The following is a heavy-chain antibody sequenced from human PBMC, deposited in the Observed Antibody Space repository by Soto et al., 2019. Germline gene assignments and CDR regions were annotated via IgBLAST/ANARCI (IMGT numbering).Heavy chain of an antibody. D-gene: IGHD6-13*01. Sequence: GESLKISCKGSGYSFTSYWIGWVRQMPGKGLEWMGIIYPGDSDTRYSPSFQGQVTISADKSISTAYLQWSSLKASDTAMYYCARHIGAAAGTPMFDPWGQGTLVTVSS. V-gene: IGHV5-51*01. CDR1: GYSFTSYW. J-gene: IGHJ5*02. CDR2: IYPGDSDT. CDR3: ARHIGAAAGTPMFDP.